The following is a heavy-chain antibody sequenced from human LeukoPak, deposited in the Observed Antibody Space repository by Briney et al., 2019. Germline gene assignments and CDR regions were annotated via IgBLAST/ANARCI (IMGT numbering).Heavy chain of an antibody. CDR3: AREQFSAAPQDAFDI. J-gene: IGHJ3*02. CDR1: GGTFSSYA. D-gene: IGHD2-15*01. Sequence: GASVKVSCKASGGTFSSYAISWVRQAPGQGLEWMGGIIPIFGTANYAQKFQSRVAITADESTSTAYMELSSLRSEDTAVYYCAREQFSAAPQDAFDIWGQGTMVTVSS. V-gene: IGHV1-69*01. CDR2: IIPIFGTA.